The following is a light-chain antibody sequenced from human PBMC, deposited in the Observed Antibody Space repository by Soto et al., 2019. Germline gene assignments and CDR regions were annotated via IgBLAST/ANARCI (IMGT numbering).Light chain of an antibody. CDR3: SSFITRITCV. CDR2: EVT. Sequence: QSVLTQPASVSGSPGQSITISCTGTSSDVGAYNYVSWYQQLPGTAPKLMIYEVTNRPSGVSNRFSGSKSGNTASLTISGVQAEDEADYYCSSFITRITCVFGTGTKVTVL. V-gene: IGLV2-14*01. CDR1: SSDVGAYNY. J-gene: IGLJ1*01.